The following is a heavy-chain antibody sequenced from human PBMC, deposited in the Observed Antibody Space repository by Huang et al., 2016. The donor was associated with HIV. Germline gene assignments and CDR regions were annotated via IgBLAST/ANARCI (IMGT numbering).Heavy chain of an antibody. CDR3: ARDPKYHRIGYYRQRRGIDI. CDR1: GYTFTSYG. J-gene: IGHJ3*02. Sequence: QIQLMQSGPELKQPGASVKVSCKASGYTFTSYGITWVGQAPGQGPEWMGSISASSGDTQYAQKCQGRVTLTTDTSTNIAYMELRSLGSDDTAKYYCARDPKYHRIGYYRQRRGIDIWGQGTMVIVSS. V-gene: IGHV1-18*01. D-gene: IGHD3-22*01. CDR2: ISASSGDT.